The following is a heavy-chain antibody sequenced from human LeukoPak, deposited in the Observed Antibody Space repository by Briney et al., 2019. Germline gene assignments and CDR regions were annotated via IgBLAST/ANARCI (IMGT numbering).Heavy chain of an antibody. CDR3: AKVGIGYYYPFDY. J-gene: IGHJ4*02. Sequence: PGGSLRLSCAASGFSLSSNVMHWVRQAPGKGLEWVAQISHDGNDKYYADSVKGRFTTSRDNSKNTLFLQLDSLRAEDTAVYFCAKVGIGYYYPFDYWGQGTLVTVSS. D-gene: IGHD3-22*01. CDR2: ISHDGNDK. CDR1: GFSLSSNV. V-gene: IGHV3-30*18.